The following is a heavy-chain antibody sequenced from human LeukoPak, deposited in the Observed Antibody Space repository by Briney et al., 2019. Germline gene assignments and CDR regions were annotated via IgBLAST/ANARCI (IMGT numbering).Heavy chain of an antibody. CDR2: IIPILGIA. J-gene: IGHJ5*02. CDR3: ARGAVGATNWFDP. D-gene: IGHD1-26*01. CDR1: GGTFSSYA. V-gene: IGHV1-69*04. Sequence: GASAKVSCKASGGTFSSYAISWVRQAPGQGLEWMGRIIPILGIANYAQKFQGRVTITADKSTSTAYMELSSLRSEDTAVYYCARGAVGATNWFDPWGQGTLVTVSS.